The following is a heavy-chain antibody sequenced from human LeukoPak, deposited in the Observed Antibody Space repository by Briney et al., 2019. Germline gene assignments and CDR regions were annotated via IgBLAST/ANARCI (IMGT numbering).Heavy chain of an antibody. Sequence: PGGSLRLSCAASGFTFNNAWMNWVRQAPGKELEWLGRIKTRRDGATTDYAAPVRGRFTISRDDSKNTMYLKMNSLRSEDTAVYYCTTDPVDSSGYYYFDTWGQGTLAAASS. D-gene: IGHD3-22*01. V-gene: IGHV3-15*01. CDR1: GFTFNNAW. J-gene: IGHJ4*02. CDR3: TTDPVDSSGYYYFDT. CDR2: IKTRRDGATT.